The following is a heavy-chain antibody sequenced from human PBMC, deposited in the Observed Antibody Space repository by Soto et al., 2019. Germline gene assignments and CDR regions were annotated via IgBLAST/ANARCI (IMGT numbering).Heavy chain of an antibody. CDR2: ISAYNGNT. J-gene: IGHJ4*02. V-gene: IGHV1-18*01. CDR3: ARGGGRVYNSSWYYFDY. Sequence: ASVKVSCKASGYTFTSYGIGWVRQAPGQGLEWMGWISAYNGNTNYAQKLQGRVTMTTDTSTSTAYMELRSLRSDDTAVYYCARGGGRVYNSSWYYFDYWGQGTLVTVSS. CDR1: GYTFTSYG. D-gene: IGHD6-13*01.